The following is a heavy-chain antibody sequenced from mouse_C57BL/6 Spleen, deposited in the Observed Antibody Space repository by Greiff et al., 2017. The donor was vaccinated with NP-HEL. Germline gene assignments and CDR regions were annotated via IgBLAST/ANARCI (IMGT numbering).Heavy chain of an antibody. CDR1: GYAFSSYW. CDR2: IYPGDGDT. Sequence: VQLQQSGAELVKPGASVKISCKASGYAFSSYWMNWVKQRPGKGLEWIGQIYPGDGDTNYHGKFKGKATLTADISSSTAYMQLSSLTSEDSAVYFCASYYDDGYYVAMDYWGQGTSVTVSS. CDR3: ASYYDDGYYVAMDY. J-gene: IGHJ4*01. V-gene: IGHV1-80*01. D-gene: IGHD2-4*01.